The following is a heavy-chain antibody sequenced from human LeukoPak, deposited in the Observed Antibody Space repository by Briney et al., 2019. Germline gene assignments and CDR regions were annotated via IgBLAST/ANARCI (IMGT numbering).Heavy chain of an antibody. CDR1: GFTFSSYA. CDR2: ISYDGSNK. D-gene: IGHD6-19*01. V-gene: IGHV3-30*04. Sequence: GRSLRLSCAASGFTFSSYAMHWVRQAPGKGLEWVAVISYDGSNKYYADSVKGRFTISRDNSKNTLYLQMNSLRAEDTAVYYCARDTVGRYRSSGWYGEDYWGQGTLVTVSS. CDR3: ARDTVGRYRSSGWYGEDY. J-gene: IGHJ4*02.